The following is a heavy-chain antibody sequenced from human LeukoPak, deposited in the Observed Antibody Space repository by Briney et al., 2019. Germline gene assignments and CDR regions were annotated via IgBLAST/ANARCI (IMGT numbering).Heavy chain of an antibody. D-gene: IGHD1-20*01. J-gene: IGHJ4*02. V-gene: IGHV4-38-2*02. Sequence: SETLSLTCTVSGYSISSGYYWGWIRQPPGKGLEWIGYIYYSGSTYYNPSLKSRVTISVDTSKNQFSLKLSSVTAADTAAYYCARGDNWNRIVDYWGQGTLVTVSS. CDR1: GYSISSGYY. CDR2: IYYSGST. CDR3: ARGDNWNRIVDY.